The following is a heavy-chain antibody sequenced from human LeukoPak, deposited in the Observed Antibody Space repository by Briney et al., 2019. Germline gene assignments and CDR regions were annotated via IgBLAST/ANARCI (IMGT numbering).Heavy chain of an antibody. Sequence: SETLSLTCAVYGGSFSGYYWSWIRQPPGKGLEWIGEINHSGSTNYNPSLKSRVTISVDTSKNQFSLKPSSVTAADTAVYYCARGGRYFDWFYYYYGMDVWGQGTTVTVSS. V-gene: IGHV4-34*01. J-gene: IGHJ6*02. CDR3: ARGGRYFDWFYYYYGMDV. D-gene: IGHD3-9*01. CDR2: INHSGST. CDR1: GGSFSGYY.